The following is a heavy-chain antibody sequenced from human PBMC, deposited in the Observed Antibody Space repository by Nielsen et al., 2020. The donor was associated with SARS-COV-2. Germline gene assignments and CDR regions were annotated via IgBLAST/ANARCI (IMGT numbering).Heavy chain of an antibody. CDR1: GGSISSGGYY. CDR2: IYFSGRT. D-gene: IGHD5-12*01. Sequence: SETLSLTCTVSGGSISSGGYYWSWIRHHPGKGLEWIGYIYFSGRTCYNPSLKIRVTISVDTSKNQFSLSLRSVTAADTAVYYCARESSGYDHYNYGMDVWGQGTTVTVSS. V-gene: IGHV4-31*03. CDR3: ARESSGYDHYNYGMDV. J-gene: IGHJ6*02.